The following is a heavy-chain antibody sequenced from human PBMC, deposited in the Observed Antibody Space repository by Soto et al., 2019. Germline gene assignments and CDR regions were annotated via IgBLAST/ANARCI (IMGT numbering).Heavy chain of an antibody. CDR1: GFTFSNAW. CDR3: TSTYYDILTGYSR. V-gene: IGHV3-15*07. CDR2: IKSKTDGGTT. J-gene: IGHJ4*02. D-gene: IGHD3-9*01. Sequence: GGSLRLSCAASGFTFSNAWMNWVRQAPVKGLEWVGRIKSKTDGGTTDYAAPVKGRFTISRDDSKNTLYLQMNSLKTEDTAVYYCTSTYYDILTGYSRWGQGTLVTVSS.